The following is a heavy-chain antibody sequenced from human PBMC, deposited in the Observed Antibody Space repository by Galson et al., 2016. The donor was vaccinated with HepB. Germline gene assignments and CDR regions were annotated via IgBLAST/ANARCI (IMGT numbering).Heavy chain of an antibody. Sequence: LEWIGSIYYSGSPYHNPSLKSRLTLSVDTSKNQFSLKLRSVTAADTAVYYCAHADSHDSSGYAFDIWGQGTVVTVSS. CDR2: IYYSGSP. V-gene: IGHV4-39*01. CDR3: AHADSHDSSGYAFDI. J-gene: IGHJ3*02. D-gene: IGHD3-22*01.